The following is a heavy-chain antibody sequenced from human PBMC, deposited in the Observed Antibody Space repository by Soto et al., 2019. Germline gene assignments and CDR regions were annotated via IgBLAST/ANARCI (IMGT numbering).Heavy chain of an antibody. CDR2: ISGSGAGT. CDR1: GFTFSTSA. D-gene: IGHD3-3*01. J-gene: IGHJ6*02. CDR3: AKGPTVFGAVISFDYYYGMYV. V-gene: IGHV3-23*01. Sequence: GGSLRLSCTASGFTFSTSAMSWVRQAPGRGLEWVSGISGSGAGTYYADSVKGRFTISRDNSKNTLYLQMSGLRAEDAAVYYCAKGPTVFGAVISFDYYYGMYVWGQGTPVTVSS.